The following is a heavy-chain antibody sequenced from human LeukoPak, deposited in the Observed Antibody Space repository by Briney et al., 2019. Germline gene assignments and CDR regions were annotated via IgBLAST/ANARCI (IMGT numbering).Heavy chain of an antibody. CDR3: ARGGPGDTSTYYYFYYYMDV. CDR1: EFTVNNNY. D-gene: IGHD2-2*01. J-gene: IGHJ6*03. V-gene: IGHV3-53*01. Sequence: GSLRLSCAASEFTVNNNYMSWVRQAPGKGLEWVSTIYSAGSTNYADSVKGRFTISRDNAKNSLYLQMNSLRAEDTAVYYCARGGPGDTSTYYYFYYYMDVWGKGTTVTVSS. CDR2: IYSAGST.